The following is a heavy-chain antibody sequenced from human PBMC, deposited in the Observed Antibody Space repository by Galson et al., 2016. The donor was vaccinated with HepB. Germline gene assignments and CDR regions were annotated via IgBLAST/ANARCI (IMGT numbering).Heavy chain of an antibody. Sequence: SLRLSCAASGFTFNISAMHWVRQAPGTGLEWVALISYDGTKKYSADSVKGRFTISRDNSKNTVDLQMNSLRVKDTAVYYCAGVTGYFGRECLRDALDIWGQGKLVTVSS. CDR3: AGVTGYFGRECLRDALDI. J-gene: IGHJ3*02. D-gene: IGHD3-9*01. CDR1: GFTFNISA. CDR2: ISYDGTKK. V-gene: IGHV3-30*04.